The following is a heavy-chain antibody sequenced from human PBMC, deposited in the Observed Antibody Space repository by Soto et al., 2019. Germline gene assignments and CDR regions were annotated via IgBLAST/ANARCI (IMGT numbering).Heavy chain of an antibody. CDR2: INPNSGDT. D-gene: IGHD2-15*01. CDR3: ANDRCSGNGCYSLDF. V-gene: IGHV1-2*02. Sequence: QVRLVQSGAEVKKPGASVKVSCKSSGYTFTGYYIHWVRQAPGQGLEWMGRINPNSGDTNYAQKFQGRVTMTRDTSISTAYMELSSLRFDDTAVYYCANDRCSGNGCYSLDFWGQGTLVTVSS. J-gene: IGHJ4*02. CDR1: GYTFTGYY.